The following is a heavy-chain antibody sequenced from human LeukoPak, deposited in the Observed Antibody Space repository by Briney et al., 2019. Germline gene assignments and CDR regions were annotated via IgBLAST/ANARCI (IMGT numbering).Heavy chain of an antibody. CDR3: ARTAPYDFWSGYSYYYMDV. Sequence: ASVKVSCKASGYTFTSYGISWVRQAPGQGLEWMGWISAYNGNTNYAQKLQGRVTMTTDTSTSTAYMELRSLRSDDTAVYYCARTAPYDFWSGYSYYYMDVWGKGTTVTVSS. V-gene: IGHV1-18*01. CDR1: GYTFTSYG. CDR2: ISAYNGNT. D-gene: IGHD3-3*01. J-gene: IGHJ6*03.